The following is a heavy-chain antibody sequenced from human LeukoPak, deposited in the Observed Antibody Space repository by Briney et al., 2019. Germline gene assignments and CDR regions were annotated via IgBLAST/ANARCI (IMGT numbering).Heavy chain of an antibody. D-gene: IGHD5-24*01. J-gene: IGHJ4*02. CDR2: IFSNGNT. CDR1: EFTVSRNY. CDR3: TRDQMNY. Sequence: GGSLRLSCTASEFTVSRNYMLWIRQAPGKGLEWVSLIFSNGNTHYADSVKGRFTISRDTSKNTVSLQMNSLRVEDAAMYYCTRDQMNYWGQGTLVTVSS. V-gene: IGHV3-53*01.